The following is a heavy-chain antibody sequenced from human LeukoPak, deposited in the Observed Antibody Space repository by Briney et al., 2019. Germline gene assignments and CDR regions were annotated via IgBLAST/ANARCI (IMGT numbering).Heavy chain of an antibody. J-gene: IGHJ4*02. V-gene: IGHV3-23*01. Sequence: PGGSLRLSCAASGFTFSSYAMSWVRQAPGKGLEWVSAISGSGGSTYYADSVKGRFTISRDNSKNTLYLQMNSLRAEDTAVYYCAPRQYCGGDCYPLDYWGQGTLVTVSS. CDR1: GFTFSSYA. CDR2: ISGSGGST. CDR3: APRQYCGGDCYPLDY. D-gene: IGHD2-21*02.